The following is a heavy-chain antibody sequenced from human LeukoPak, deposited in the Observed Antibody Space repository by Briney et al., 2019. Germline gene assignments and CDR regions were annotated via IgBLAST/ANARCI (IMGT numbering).Heavy chain of an antibody. CDR3: ARGRSNYYGMDV. J-gene: IGHJ6*02. Sequence: SETLSLTCTVSGGSISSYSWSWVRQPPGKGLEWIGYIYYSGSTNYNPSLKSRVTMSVDTSKNLFSLKVSSVTAADTAVYYCARGRSNYYGMDVWGQGTTVTVSS. CDR2: IYYSGST. D-gene: IGHD1-26*01. CDR1: GGSISSYS. V-gene: IGHV4-59*01.